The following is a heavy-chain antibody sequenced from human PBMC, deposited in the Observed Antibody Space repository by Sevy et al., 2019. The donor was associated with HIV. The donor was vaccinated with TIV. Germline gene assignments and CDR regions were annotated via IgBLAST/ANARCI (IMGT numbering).Heavy chain of an antibody. J-gene: IGHJ4*01. CDR1: GVSFSDYY. V-gene: IGHV4-34*01. Sequence: SETLSLTCAVSGVSFSDYYWAWIRQAPGKGLEWIGEVSQSGSANYNPSLRSRAIMSLDTSKNHVSLKLTSVTAADTAMYYCARGPLFSPEYCSGGTCPTIDFWGQGTLVTVSS. CDR2: VSQSGSA. CDR3: ARGPLFSPEYCSGGTCPTIDF. D-gene: IGHD2-15*01.